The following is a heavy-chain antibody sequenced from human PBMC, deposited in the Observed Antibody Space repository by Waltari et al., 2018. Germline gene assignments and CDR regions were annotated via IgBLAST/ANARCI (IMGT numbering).Heavy chain of an antibody. CDR3: AVEYD. J-gene: IGHJ4*02. Sequence: EVQLVESGGGMVQLGESLRLSCAASGFSFSNFWMNWVRQGPGKGQEWVAKIQNDGSDKYYVNSVKGRFTISIDNAKNSLYLQMSSLIGDDTAVYYCAVEYDWGQGTLVTVSS. CDR1: GFSFSNFW. CDR2: IQNDGSDK. V-gene: IGHV3-7*01.